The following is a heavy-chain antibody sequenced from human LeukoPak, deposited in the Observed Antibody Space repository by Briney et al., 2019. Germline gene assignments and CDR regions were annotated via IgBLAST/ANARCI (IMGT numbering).Heavy chain of an antibody. CDR3: AKDSRRFDY. J-gene: IGHJ4*02. V-gene: IGHV3-23*01. CDR1: GFTFSSYS. CDR2: ITTSGGNT. Sequence: PGGSLRLSCAASGFTFSSYSMNWVRQAPGKGLEWISVITTSGGNTFYADSVKGRFTISRDNSKNTLYLQMNSLRAEDTAVYYCAKDSRRFDYWGQGTLVTVSS.